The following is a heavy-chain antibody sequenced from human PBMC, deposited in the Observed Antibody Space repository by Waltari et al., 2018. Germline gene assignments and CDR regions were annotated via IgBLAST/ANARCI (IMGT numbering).Heavy chain of an antibody. CDR1: GGPITSGSYW. J-gene: IGHJ1*01. D-gene: IGHD4-17*01. CDR2: IYVSGSA. Sequence: QLQLRESGPGLVTPSETLSLTCTVSGGPITSGSYWWDWIRQPPGKGLEWSGNIYVSGSANYNPSLKSRVAISIDTSKNQFSLAVQSVTAADTAVYYCARDHLRHGEVQNWGQGTLVAVSS. V-gene: IGHV4-39*01. CDR3: ARDHLRHGEVQN.